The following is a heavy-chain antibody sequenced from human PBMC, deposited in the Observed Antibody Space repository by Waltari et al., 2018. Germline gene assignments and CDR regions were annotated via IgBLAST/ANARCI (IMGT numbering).Heavy chain of an antibody. CDR1: GGSFSGYY. D-gene: IGHD2-8*01. J-gene: IGHJ4*02. V-gene: IGHV4-34*01. Sequence: QVQLQQWGAGLLKPSETLSLTCAVYGGSFSGYYWSWIRPPPGKGLEWIGEINHSGSTNYNPSLKSRVTISVDTSKNQFSLKLSSVTAADTAVYCCARRAGMVYAKSFDYWGQGTLVTVSS. CDR2: INHSGST. CDR3: ARRAGMVYAKSFDY.